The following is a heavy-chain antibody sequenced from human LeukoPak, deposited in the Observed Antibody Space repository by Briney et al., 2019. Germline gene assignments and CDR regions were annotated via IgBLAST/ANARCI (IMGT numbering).Heavy chain of an antibody. CDR3: ARHKTYYYDSSGYSEDYYYYYMDV. D-gene: IGHD3-22*01. CDR1: GGSFSGYY. J-gene: IGHJ6*03. V-gene: IGHV4-34*01. Sequence: SETLSLTCAVYGGSFSGYYWSWIRQPPGKGLEWIGEINHSGSTNYNPSLKSRVTISVDTSKNQFSLKLSSVTAADTAVYYCARHKTYYYDSSGYSEDYYYYYMDVWGKGTTVTISS. CDR2: INHSGST.